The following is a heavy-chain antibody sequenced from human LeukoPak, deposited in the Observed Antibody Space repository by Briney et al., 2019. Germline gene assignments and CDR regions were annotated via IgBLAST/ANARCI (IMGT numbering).Heavy chain of an antibody. V-gene: IGHV3-74*01. J-gene: IGHJ4*02. CDR2: IKTDGSIT. CDR3: VRGFMYNTACTGC. CDR1: GFSFSVYW. D-gene: IGHD5-18*01. Sequence: GGSLRLSCAASGFSFSVYWMHWVRQAPGKGPVWVSRIKTDGSITDYADSVKGRFTISRDNAKNTLYLQMNSLRAEDTAVYYCVRGFMYNTACTGCWGLGTLVTVSS.